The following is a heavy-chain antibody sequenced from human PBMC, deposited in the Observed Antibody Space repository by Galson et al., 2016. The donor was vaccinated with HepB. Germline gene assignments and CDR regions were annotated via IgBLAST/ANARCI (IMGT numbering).Heavy chain of an antibody. V-gene: IGHV3-30-3*01. CDR1: GITFIIYV. J-gene: IGHJ3*02. CDR2: ISYDGITK. CDR3: ATEGYPSAFDM. Sequence: SLRLSCAASGITFIIYVMYWVRQAPGKGLEWVGAISYDGITKYYADSVKGRFTISRDNSKNTVYLQMNSLGAEDTAVYYCATEGYPSAFDMWGQGTMVTVSS. D-gene: IGHD2-15*01.